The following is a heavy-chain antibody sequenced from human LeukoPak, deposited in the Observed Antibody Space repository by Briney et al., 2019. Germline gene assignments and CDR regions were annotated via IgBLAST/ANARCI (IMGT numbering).Heavy chain of an antibody. CDR3: ANLGRNYGSGSYMSMDV. V-gene: IGHV1-69*04. Sequence: SVKVCCKASGGTFSSYAISWVRQAHGQGLELMGRIIPILGIAKYVQKFQSRVTITADNSTSTAYMELSSLRSEDTAVYYCANLGRNYGSGSYMSMDVWGQGTTVTVSS. D-gene: IGHD3-10*01. CDR1: GGTFSSYA. J-gene: IGHJ6*02. CDR2: IIPILGIA.